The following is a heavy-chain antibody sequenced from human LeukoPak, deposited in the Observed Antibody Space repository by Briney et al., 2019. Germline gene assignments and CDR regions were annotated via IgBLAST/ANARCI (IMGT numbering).Heavy chain of an antibody. CDR3: ARDRDRSGSQNC. CDR2: ISGNNGNT. Sequence: GASVKVSCKASGYTFTSYGISWVRQAPGQGLEWMGWISGNNGNTKYAQKLQGRVTVTTDTSTNTAYMELRTLRSDDTAVYYCARDRDRSGSQNCWGQGTLVTVSS. J-gene: IGHJ4*02. CDR1: GYTFTSYG. D-gene: IGHD1-26*01. V-gene: IGHV1-18*01.